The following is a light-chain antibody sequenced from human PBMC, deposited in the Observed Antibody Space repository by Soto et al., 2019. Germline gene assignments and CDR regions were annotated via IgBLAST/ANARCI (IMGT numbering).Light chain of an antibody. CDR1: QSLSSGY. V-gene: IGKV3-20*01. CDR3: HQYDTSPRT. J-gene: IGKJ1*01. Sequence: PGERATLSCRASQSLSSGYLAWYQQKPGQAPTILIYAASSRATGIPDRFSGSGSGTDFSLTISRLEPEDFAVYYCHQYDTSPRTFGQGTKVKI. CDR2: AAS.